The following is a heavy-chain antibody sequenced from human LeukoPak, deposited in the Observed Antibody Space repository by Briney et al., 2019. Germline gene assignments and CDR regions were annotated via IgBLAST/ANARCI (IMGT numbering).Heavy chain of an antibody. CDR3: ARGQRSWSSGWGLYYYYGMDV. D-gene: IGHD6-25*01. CDR1: GFTFSSYW. J-gene: IGHJ6*02. Sequence: PGGSLRLSCAASGFTFSSYWMSWVRQAPGKGLEWVANIKQDGSEKYYVDSVKGRFTISRDNAKNSLYLQMNSLRAEDTAVYYCARGQRSWSSGWGLYYYYGMDVWGQGTTVTVSS. CDR2: IKQDGSEK. V-gene: IGHV3-7*01.